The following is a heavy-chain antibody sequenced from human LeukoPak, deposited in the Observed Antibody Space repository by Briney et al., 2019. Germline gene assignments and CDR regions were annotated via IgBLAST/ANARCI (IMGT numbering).Heavy chain of an antibody. CDR2: IIPILGIA. Sequence: ASVKVSCKASGGTFSSYAISWVRQAPGQGLEWMGRIIPILGIANYAQKFQGRVTITADKSTSTAYMELSSLRSEDTAVCYCARDVFEGVGQQLAPWGQETLVTVSS. CDR1: GGTFSSYA. V-gene: IGHV1-69*04. D-gene: IGHD6-13*01. J-gene: IGHJ5*02. CDR3: ARDVFEGVGQQLAP.